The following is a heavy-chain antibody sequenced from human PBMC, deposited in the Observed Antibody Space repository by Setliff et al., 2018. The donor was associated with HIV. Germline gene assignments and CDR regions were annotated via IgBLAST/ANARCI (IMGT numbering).Heavy chain of an antibody. CDR1: GYTFTSYG. D-gene: IGHD6-13*01. CDR3: ARDPPLAAAGGPDAFDI. J-gene: IGHJ3*02. CDR2: ISAYNGNT. Sequence: ASVKVSCKASGYTFTSYGISWVRQAPGQGLEWMGWISAYNGNTNHAQKLQGRVTMTTDTSTSTAYMELRSLRSDDTAVYYCARDPPLAAAGGPDAFDIWGQGTMVTVS. V-gene: IGHV1-18*01.